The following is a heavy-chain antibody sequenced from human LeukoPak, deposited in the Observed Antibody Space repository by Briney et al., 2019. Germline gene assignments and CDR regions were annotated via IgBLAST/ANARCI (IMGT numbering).Heavy chain of an antibody. CDR2: ISGGGGSV. V-gene: IGHV3-23*01. D-gene: IGHD3-22*01. Sequence: GGSLRLSCAASGFTVSSNYMSWVRQAPGKGLEWVSGISGGGGSVYYADSVKGRFTISRDNSKSTLYLQMNSLRAEDTAVYYCAKDISRINVIVVAPGRGIDYWGQGTLVTVSS. CDR3: AKDISRINVIVVAPGRGIDY. J-gene: IGHJ4*02. CDR1: GFTVSSNY.